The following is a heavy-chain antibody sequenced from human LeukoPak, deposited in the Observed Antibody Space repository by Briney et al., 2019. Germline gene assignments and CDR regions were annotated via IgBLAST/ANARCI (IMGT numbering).Heavy chain of an antibody. V-gene: IGHV4-61*02. Sequence: SQTLSLTCTVSGGSISTGSYYWSWIRQPAGKGLEWIGRIYTSGSTNYNPSLKSRVTISVDTSKNQFSLRLSSVTAADTAVYYCARGVGRFWSGYEALPMDVWGKGTTVTVPS. CDR3: ARGVGRFWSGYEALPMDV. CDR1: GGSISTGSYY. CDR2: IYTSGST. J-gene: IGHJ6*04. D-gene: IGHD3-3*01.